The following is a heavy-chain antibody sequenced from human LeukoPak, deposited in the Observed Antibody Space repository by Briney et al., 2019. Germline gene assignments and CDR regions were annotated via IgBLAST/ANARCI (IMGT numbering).Heavy chain of an antibody. Sequence: ASVKVSCKASGYTFISYGISWVRQAPGQGLEWMGWISAYNGNTNYAQKFQGRVTITRNTSISTAYMELRSLRSDDTAVYYCARRGYPVYYYYMDVWGKGTTVTISS. CDR2: ISAYNGNT. CDR1: GYTFISYG. V-gene: IGHV1-18*01. J-gene: IGHJ6*03. D-gene: IGHD5-12*01. CDR3: ARRGYPVYYYYMDV.